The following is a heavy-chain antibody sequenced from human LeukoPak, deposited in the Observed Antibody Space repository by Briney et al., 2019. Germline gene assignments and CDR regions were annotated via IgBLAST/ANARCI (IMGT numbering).Heavy chain of an antibody. CDR2: ISYDGSNK. CDR1: GFTFSSYG. J-gene: IGHJ4*02. D-gene: IGHD3-3*01. V-gene: IGHV3-30*18. Sequence: GGSPRLSCAASGFTFSSYGMHWVRQAPGKGLEWVAVISYDGSNKYYADSVKGRFTISRDNSKNTLYLQMNSLRAEDTAVYYCAKPLRFLEWLLSPFDYWGQGTLVTVSS. CDR3: AKPLRFLEWLLSPFDY.